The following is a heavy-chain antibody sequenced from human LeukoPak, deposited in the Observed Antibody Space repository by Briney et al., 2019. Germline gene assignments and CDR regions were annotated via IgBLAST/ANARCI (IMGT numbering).Heavy chain of an antibody. V-gene: IGHV4-4*07. D-gene: IGHD3-10*01. J-gene: IGHJ4*02. CDR3: ASSAFGEFTYYFDY. Sequence: SETLSLTCSVSGDSISYFYWSWIRQAAGKGLEWIGRIYTSGSTNYNPSLKSRVTMSVDTSKNQFSLKLSSVTAADTAVYYCASSAFGEFTYYFDYWGQGTLVTVSS. CDR2: IYTSGST. CDR1: GDSISYFY.